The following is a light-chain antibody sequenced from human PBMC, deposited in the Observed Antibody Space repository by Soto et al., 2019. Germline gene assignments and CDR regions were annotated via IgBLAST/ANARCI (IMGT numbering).Light chain of an antibody. CDR3: QQYGTSPPT. V-gene: IGKV3-20*01. J-gene: IGKJ5*01. CDR1: QSVTSNY. Sequence: IVLTQSPGTLSLSPGERATLSCRASQSVTSNYLAWYQQKPGQAPRLLIYGASSRATGIPDRFSGSGSGTDFTLTISRLEPEDFAVYYCQQYGTSPPTFGQGTRLENK. CDR2: GAS.